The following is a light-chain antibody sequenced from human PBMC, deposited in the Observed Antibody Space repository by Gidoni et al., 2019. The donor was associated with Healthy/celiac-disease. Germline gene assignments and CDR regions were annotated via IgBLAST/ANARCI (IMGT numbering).Light chain of an antibody. Sequence: EIVMTQSPATLSVSPGERATLSCRASQSVSSNLAWYQQKPGQDPRLLIYGASTRAPGIPARFSSSGSGTEFTLTISSLQSEDFAVYYCQQYNNWTPWTFGQGTKVEIK. CDR3: QQYNNWTPWT. CDR1: QSVSSN. V-gene: IGKV3-15*01. J-gene: IGKJ1*01. CDR2: GAS.